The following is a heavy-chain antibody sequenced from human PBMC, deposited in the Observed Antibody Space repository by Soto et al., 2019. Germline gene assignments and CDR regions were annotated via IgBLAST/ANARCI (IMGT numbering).Heavy chain of an antibody. V-gene: IGHV2-5*02. D-gene: IGHD3-10*01. CDR2: IYWDDDK. CDR1: GFSLSTSGVA. J-gene: IGHJ6*02. CDR3: AQRRRELGYGMDV. Sequence: QITLTDSGPTLMKPPQPLTLTCTFSGFSLSTSGVAVGWIRQSPGKALKGLALIYWDDDKGYSPSLKIRRTITNETTNNQVVFTMTNMDPVDAATDYCAQRRRELGYGMDVGGPGTTVTGSS.